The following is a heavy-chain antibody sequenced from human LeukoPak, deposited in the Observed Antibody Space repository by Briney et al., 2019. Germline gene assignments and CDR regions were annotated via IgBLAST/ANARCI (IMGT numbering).Heavy chain of an antibody. Sequence: GGSLRLSCAASGFTFSSYWMSWVRQAPGKGLEWVANIKQDGSEKYYVDSVKGRFTISRDSAKNSLYLQMNSLRAEDTAVYYCVRGNQYYYDSSGYYYIDAFDIWGQGTMVTVSS. CDR2: IKQDGSEK. CDR3: VRGNQYYYDSSGYYYIDAFDI. D-gene: IGHD3-22*01. CDR1: GFTFSSYW. V-gene: IGHV3-7*01. J-gene: IGHJ3*02.